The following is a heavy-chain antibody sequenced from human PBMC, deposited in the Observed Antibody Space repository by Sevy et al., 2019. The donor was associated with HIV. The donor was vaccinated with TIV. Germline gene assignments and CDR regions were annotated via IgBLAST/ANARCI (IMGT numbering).Heavy chain of an antibody. J-gene: IGHJ6*02. Sequence: GGSLRLSCAASGFTFSDYYMSWIRQAPGKGLEWVSYISSSGSTIYYADSVKGRFTISRDNAKNSLYLQMNSLRAEETAVYYCARGEKIVVVPAAIVSYYYGMDVWGQGTTATVSS. CDR2: ISSSGSTI. V-gene: IGHV3-11*01. CDR3: ARGEKIVVVPAAIVSYYYGMDV. CDR1: GFTFSDYY. D-gene: IGHD2-2*02.